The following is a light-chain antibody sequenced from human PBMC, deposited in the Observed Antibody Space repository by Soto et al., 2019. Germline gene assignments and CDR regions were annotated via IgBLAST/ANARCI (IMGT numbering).Light chain of an antibody. CDR1: QSISGTY. Sequence: EIALTQSPGTLSLSPEERATLSCRASQSISGTYLAWYQQKPGQAPRLLIYGASTRATGIPDRFGGSGSGTDFTLTISSLEPEDFAVYYCQQYGSSPLYTFGQGTKLEIK. V-gene: IGKV3-20*01. CDR2: GAS. CDR3: QQYGSSPLYT. J-gene: IGKJ2*01.